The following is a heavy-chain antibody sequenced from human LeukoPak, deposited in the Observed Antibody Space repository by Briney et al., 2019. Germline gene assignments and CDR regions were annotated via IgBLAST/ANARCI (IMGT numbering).Heavy chain of an antibody. J-gene: IGHJ4*02. CDR2: ISSDSDTV. Sequence: GGSLRLSCAASGFTFNYYSMNWVRQAPGKGLEWVSYISSDSDTVFYADSVMGRFTTSRDNGQNSLYLQMNSLRAEDTAVYFCARDKVRVGVGAFDYWGQGTLVTVSS. V-gene: IGHV3-48*01. CDR3: ARDKVRVGVGAFDY. CDR1: GFTFNYYS. D-gene: IGHD3-3*01.